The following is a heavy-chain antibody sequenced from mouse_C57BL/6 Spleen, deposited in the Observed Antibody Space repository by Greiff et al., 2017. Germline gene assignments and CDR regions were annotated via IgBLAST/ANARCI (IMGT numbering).Heavy chain of an antibody. CDR2: INPNNGGT. D-gene: IGHD3-3*01. J-gene: IGHJ3*01. V-gene: IGHV1-22*01. Sequence: EVQLKESGPELVKPGASVKMSCKASGYTFTDYNMHWVKQSHGKSLEWIGYINPNNGGTSYNQKFKGKAKLTVNNSSSTADMELRSLTSDDAAVYYCARDGDGFAYWGQGTLVTVSA. CDR3: ARDGDGFAY. CDR1: GYTFTDYN.